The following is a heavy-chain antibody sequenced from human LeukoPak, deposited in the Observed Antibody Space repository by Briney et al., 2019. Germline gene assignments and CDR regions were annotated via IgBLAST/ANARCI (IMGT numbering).Heavy chain of an antibody. D-gene: IGHD4-17*01. CDR3: ARVGDETAFDI. J-gene: IGHJ3*02. CDR2: IRYDGNNK. Sequence: GGSLRLSCAASGFTFSSYGMHWVRQAPGKGLEWVAFIRYDGNNKYYADSVKGRFTISRDNSKNTLFLQMNSLRAGDTAVYYCARVGDETAFDIWGQGTMVTVSS. CDR1: GFTFSSYG. V-gene: IGHV3-30*02.